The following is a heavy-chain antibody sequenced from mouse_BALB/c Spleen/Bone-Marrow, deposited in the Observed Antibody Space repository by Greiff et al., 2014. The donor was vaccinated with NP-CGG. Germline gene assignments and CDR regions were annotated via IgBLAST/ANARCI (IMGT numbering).Heavy chain of an antibody. Sequence: VQLQESGAELAKPGASVKMSCKASGYTFTSYWMHWVKQRPGQGLEWIGYINPSTGYTEYNQKFKDKATLTADKSSSTAYMQLGSLTSEDSAVYFCARGRFAYWGQGTLVTVSA. J-gene: IGHJ3*01. CDR1: GYTFTSYW. CDR2: INPSTGYT. V-gene: IGHV1-7*01. CDR3: ARGRFAY.